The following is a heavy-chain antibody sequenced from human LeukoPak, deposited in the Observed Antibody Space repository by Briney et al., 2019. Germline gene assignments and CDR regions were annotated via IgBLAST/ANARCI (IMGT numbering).Heavy chain of an antibody. V-gene: IGHV1-2*02. CDR1: GYTFTGYY. J-gene: IGHJ6*03. Sequence: ASVKVSCKASGYTFTGYYMHWVRQAPGQGLEWMGWINPNSGGTNYAQKFQGRVTMTRDTSISTAYMELSRLRSGDTAVYYCAREGVVVATSNYYYYMDVWGKGTTVTVSS. D-gene: IGHD2-21*01. CDR3: AREGVVVATSNYYYYMDV. CDR2: INPNSGGT.